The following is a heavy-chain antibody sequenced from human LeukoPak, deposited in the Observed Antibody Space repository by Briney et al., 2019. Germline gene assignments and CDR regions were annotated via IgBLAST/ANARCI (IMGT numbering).Heavy chain of an antibody. CDR3: ARDNYYGSGSYYLWFDP. CDR1: GGSISSGGYS. CDR2: IYHSGST. J-gene: IGHJ5*02. D-gene: IGHD3-10*01. V-gene: IGHV4-30-2*01. Sequence: SQTLSLTCAVSGGSISSGGYSWSWIRQPPGKGLEWIGYIYHSGSTYYDPSLKSRVTISVDRSKNQFSLKLSSVTAADTAVYYCARDNYYGSGSYYLWFDPWGQGTLVTVSS.